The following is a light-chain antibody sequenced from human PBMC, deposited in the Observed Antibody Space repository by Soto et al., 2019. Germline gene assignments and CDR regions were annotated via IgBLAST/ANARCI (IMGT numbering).Light chain of an antibody. CDR1: QSVSSN. J-gene: IGKJ1*01. CDR3: QQRSSWPRT. CDR2: GAS. V-gene: IGKV3-15*01. Sequence: EIVMTQSPATLSVSPGERATLSCRASQSVSSNLAWYQQKPGQAPRILIYGASTRATGIPARFSGSGAGTDFTLTISSLEPEDFALYYCQQRSSWPRTFGQGTKVDIK.